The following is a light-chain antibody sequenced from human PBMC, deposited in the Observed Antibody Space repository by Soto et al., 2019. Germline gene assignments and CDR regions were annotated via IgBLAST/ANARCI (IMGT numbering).Light chain of an antibody. Sequence: QSVLTQPASVSGSPGQSITISCTGTRSDVGSYNYVSWYQQHPGKAPKLMIYEVSNRPSGVSNRFSGSKSGNTAFLTISGLHAEDEANYYCSSYTSISTRVFGGGTQLTVL. J-gene: IGLJ3*02. V-gene: IGLV2-14*01. CDR2: EVS. CDR1: RSDVGSYNY. CDR3: SSYTSISTRV.